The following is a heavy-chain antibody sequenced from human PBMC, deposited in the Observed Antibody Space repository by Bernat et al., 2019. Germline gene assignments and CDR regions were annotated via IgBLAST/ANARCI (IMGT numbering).Heavy chain of an antibody. Sequence: EVQLVESGGGLVQPGGSLRLSCAAPGFTFFHYYMPWVRQAPGKGPEWVANIKQDGSEIYYVDSVKGRFTISRDNDKNSLYLQMNSLRAEDTAVYYCARDAGYCSTTRCYSDAFDIWGQGTLVTVSS. J-gene: IGHJ3*02. V-gene: IGHV3-7*03. CDR1: GFTFFHYY. CDR3: ARDAGYCSTTRCYSDAFDI. CDR2: IKQDGSEI. D-gene: IGHD2-2*03.